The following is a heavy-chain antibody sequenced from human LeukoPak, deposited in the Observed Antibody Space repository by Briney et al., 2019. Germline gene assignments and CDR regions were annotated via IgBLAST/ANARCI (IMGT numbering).Heavy chain of an antibody. CDR3: ARRLLYFGDPDC. CDR1: GGSFSGYY. J-gene: IGHJ4*02. Sequence: PSETLSLTCAVYGGSFSGYYWNWIRQPPGRGLEWIGEINHRGSTTYNPSLESRVTISVDTSKNQFSLRLSSVTAADTAVYYCARRLLYFGDPDCWGQGTLVTVSS. CDR2: INHRGST. V-gene: IGHV4-34*01. D-gene: IGHD3-10*01.